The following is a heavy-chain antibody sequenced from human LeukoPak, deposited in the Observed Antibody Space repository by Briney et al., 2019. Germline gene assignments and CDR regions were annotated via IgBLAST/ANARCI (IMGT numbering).Heavy chain of an antibody. D-gene: IGHD1-26*01. CDR2: INEDGSTT. CDR3: VRDLGGRSGH. CDR1: GFTFSSNW. V-gene: IGHV3-74*01. J-gene: IGHJ4*02. Sequence: GGSLRLSCAASGFTFSSNWMHWARQAPGKGLVWVSRINEDGSTTNYADSVKGRSTIFRDNAKNTLYLQMNSLRAEDTAVYYCVRDLGGRSGHWGQGTLVTVSS.